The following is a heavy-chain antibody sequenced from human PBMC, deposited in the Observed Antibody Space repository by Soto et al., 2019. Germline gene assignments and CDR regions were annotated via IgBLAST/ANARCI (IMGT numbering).Heavy chain of an antibody. CDR2: IYKSATT. CDR1: GDSISNLDYF. J-gene: IGHJ5*01. CDR3: ARGRYCLTGRCFPNWVDS. V-gene: IGHV4-30-4*01. Sequence: PSETLSLSCSVSGDSISNLDYFWAWIRQPPGQALEYIGYIYKSATTYYNPSFESRVAISVDTSKSQFSLKVTSVTAADTAVYFCARGRYCLTGRCFPNWVDSWGQGARVTVSS. D-gene: IGHD7-27*01.